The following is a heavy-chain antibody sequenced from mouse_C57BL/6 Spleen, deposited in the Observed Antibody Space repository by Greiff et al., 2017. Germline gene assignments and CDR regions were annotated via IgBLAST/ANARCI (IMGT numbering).Heavy chain of an antibody. J-gene: IGHJ2*01. D-gene: IGHD1-1*01. CDR1: GYTFTSYW. Sequence: QVQLQQPGAELVKPGASVKVSCKASGYTFTSYWMHWVKQRPGQGLEWIGRIHPSDSDTNYNQKFKGKATLTVDNSSSTAYMQLSSLTSEDSAVYDWAIDYYGSYFDDWGQGTTLTVSS. CDR2: IHPSDSDT. V-gene: IGHV1-74*01. CDR3: AIDYYGSYFDD.